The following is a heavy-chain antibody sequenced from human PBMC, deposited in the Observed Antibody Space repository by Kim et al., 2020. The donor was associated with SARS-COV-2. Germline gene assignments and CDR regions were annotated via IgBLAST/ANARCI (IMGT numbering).Heavy chain of an antibody. V-gene: IGHV3-23*01. D-gene: IGHD2-15*01. Sequence: GLFTISRDNSKNTLYLQMNSMRAEDTAVYYCAKDMDIGYCSGGSCYLFDYWGQGTLVTVSS. J-gene: IGHJ4*02. CDR3: AKDMDIGYCSGGSCYLFDY.